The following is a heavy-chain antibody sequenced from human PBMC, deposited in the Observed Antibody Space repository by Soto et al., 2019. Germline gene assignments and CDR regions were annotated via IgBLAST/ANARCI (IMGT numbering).Heavy chain of an antibody. Sequence: QVQLVQSGAEVKKPGASVKVSCKASGYTFTSYGISWVRQAPGQGLEWMGWISAYNGNTNYAQKLQGRVTMTTDTSTSTAYMELRSLRSDDTAVYYCARDLGSEYYYFWSGPSFDYWGQGTLVTVSS. CDR1: GYTFTSYG. CDR3: ARDLGSEYYYFWSGPSFDY. V-gene: IGHV1-18*01. CDR2: ISAYNGNT. J-gene: IGHJ4*02. D-gene: IGHD3-3*01.